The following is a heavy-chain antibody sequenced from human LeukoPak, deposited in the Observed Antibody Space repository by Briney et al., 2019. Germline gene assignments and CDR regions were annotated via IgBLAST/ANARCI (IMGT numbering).Heavy chain of an antibody. D-gene: IGHD2-2*01. J-gene: IGHJ5*01. CDR2: VYYSGST. CDR3: ASSPRLTTSWFLFDS. V-gene: IGHV4-59*08. CDR1: GDSFSNYY. Sequence: ETLSLTCSVSGDSFSNYYWTWIRQPPGKGLEWIGYVYYSGSTNYNPSLKTRLHLSVDTSKNRFSLKLSSVTAADTAVYYCASSPRLTTSWFLFDSWGHGTLVTVSS.